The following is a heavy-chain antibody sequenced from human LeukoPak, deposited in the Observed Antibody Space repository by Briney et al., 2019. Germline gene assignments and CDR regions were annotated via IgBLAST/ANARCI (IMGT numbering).Heavy chain of an antibody. Sequence: SQTLSLTCTVSGGSISSYYWSWIRQPPGKGLEWIGYIYYSGSTNYNPSLKSRVTISVDTSKNQFSLKLSSVTAADTAVYYCARLRGIAAAGRLYDCDYWGQGTLVTVSS. V-gene: IGHV4-59*08. CDR2: IYYSGST. J-gene: IGHJ4*02. CDR3: ARLRGIAAAGRLYDCDY. D-gene: IGHD6-13*01. CDR1: GGSISSYY.